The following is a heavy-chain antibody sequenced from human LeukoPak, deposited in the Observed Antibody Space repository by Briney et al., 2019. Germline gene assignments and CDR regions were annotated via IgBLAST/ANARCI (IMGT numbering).Heavy chain of an antibody. V-gene: IGHV3-30*02. CDR2: IRYDGSNK. D-gene: IGHD6-13*01. CDR1: GFTFSSYG. Sequence: PGGSLRLSCAASGFTFSSYGMHWVRQAPGKGLEWVAFIRYDGSNKYYADSVKGRFTISRDNSKNTLYLQMNSLRAEDTAVYYCANLGSSSPEYHFDYWGQGTLVTVSS. J-gene: IGHJ4*02. CDR3: ANLGSSSPEYHFDY.